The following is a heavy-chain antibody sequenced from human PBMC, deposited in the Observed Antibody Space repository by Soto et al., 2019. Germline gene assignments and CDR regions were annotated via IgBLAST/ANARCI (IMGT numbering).Heavy chain of an antibody. CDR1: GFSLSTSGVG. CDR3: ARHPTVTEYYLDY. Sequence: SGPTLVNPTQTLTLTCTFSGFSLSTSGVGVGWIRQPPGKGLEWIGYIFYSGSTNYNPSLKSRVTISVDTSKNQFSLKLSSVTAADTAVYYCARHPTVTEYYLDYWGQGTLVTVSS. D-gene: IGHD4-17*01. J-gene: IGHJ4*02. V-gene: IGHV4-61*05. CDR2: IFYSGST.